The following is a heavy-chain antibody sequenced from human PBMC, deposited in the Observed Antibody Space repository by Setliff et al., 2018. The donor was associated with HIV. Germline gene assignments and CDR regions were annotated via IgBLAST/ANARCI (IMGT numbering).Heavy chain of an antibody. CDR1: GFTFSSYW. CDR2: IEQDGSEK. D-gene: IGHD3-22*01. V-gene: IGHV3-7*03. Sequence: GGSLRLSCAASGFTFSSYWMSWVRQAPGKGLEWVANIEQDGSEKYYVDSVKGRFTISRDNAHNSLYPQMNSLRAEDTAVYYCARGRSRTTMIEVVSYYFDYWGQGTLVTVSS. J-gene: IGHJ4*02. CDR3: ARGRSRTTMIEVVSYYFDY.